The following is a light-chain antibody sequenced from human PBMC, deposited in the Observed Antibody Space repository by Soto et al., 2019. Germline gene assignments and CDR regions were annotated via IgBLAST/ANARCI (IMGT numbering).Light chain of an antibody. Sequence: DIQMTQSPSTLSASVGDRVTITCRASQSISSWLAWYQQKPGKDPKLLIYKASSLESGVPSRFSGSGSGTEFTLTIISLQPDDSATYYCQKYNSYSRTFGQGTKVEIK. J-gene: IGKJ1*01. V-gene: IGKV1-5*03. CDR3: QKYNSYSRT. CDR1: QSISSW. CDR2: KAS.